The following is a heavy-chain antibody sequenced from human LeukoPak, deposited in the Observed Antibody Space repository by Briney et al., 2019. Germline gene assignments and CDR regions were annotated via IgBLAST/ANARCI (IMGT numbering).Heavy chain of an antibody. D-gene: IGHD3-22*01. V-gene: IGHV4-59*01. CDR2: IYYSGST. J-gene: IGHJ5*02. Sequence: SETLSLTCTVSGGFISSYFWNWLRQPPGKGLESIRYIYYSGSTNYNPSLKSRVTISVDTSKNQFSLKLSSVTAADTAVYYCARVGAEYYYDSSGYIWFDPWGQGTLVTVSS. CDR3: ARVGAEYYYDSSGYIWFDP. CDR1: GGFISSYF.